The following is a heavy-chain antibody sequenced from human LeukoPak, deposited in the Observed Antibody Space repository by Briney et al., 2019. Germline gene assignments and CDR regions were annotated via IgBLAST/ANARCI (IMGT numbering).Heavy chain of an antibody. CDR3: ARELRGSGSSNY. J-gene: IGHJ4*02. CDR2: ISSSSSYI. CDR1: GFTFSSYS. Sequence: GGCLRLSCAASGFTFSSYSMNWVRQAPGKGLEWVSSISSSSSYIYYADSVKGRFTISRDNAKNSLYLQMNSLRAEDTAVYYCARELRGSGSSNYWGQGTLVIVSS. D-gene: IGHD3-10*01. V-gene: IGHV3-21*01.